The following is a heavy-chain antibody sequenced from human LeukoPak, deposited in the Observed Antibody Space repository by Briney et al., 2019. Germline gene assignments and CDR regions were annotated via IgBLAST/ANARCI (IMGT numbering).Heavy chain of an antibody. J-gene: IGHJ4*02. CDR3: AKSKSRVPNFDY. CDR1: GFTFSSYA. CDR2: ISGSGGST. V-gene: IGHV3-23*01. D-gene: IGHD2-2*01. Sequence: GGSLRLSCAASGFTFSSYAMSWVRQAPGKGLEWVSAISGSGGSTYYADSVKGRFTISRDNSKNTPYLQMNSLRAEDTAVYYCAKSKSRVPNFDYWGQGTLVTVSS.